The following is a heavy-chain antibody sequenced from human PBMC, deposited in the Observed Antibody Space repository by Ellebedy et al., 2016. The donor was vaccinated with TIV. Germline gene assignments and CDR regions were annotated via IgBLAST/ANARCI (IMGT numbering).Heavy chain of an antibody. J-gene: IGHJ4*02. CDR1: GFTFSSYA. Sequence: GGSLRLXXAASGFTFSSYAMSWDRQAPGKGLEWVSTVRGSGDSTHYADSVKGRFTISRDNSKNTLYLHMNSLRAADTAIYYCARERYGSVSYPDYWGQGTLVTVSS. CDR2: VRGSGDST. D-gene: IGHD3-10*01. CDR3: ARERYGSVSYPDY. V-gene: IGHV3-23*01.